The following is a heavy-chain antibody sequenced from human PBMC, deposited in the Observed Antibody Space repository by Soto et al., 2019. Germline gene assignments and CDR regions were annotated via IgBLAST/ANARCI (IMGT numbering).Heavy chain of an antibody. CDR1: GYIFDSYG. D-gene: IGHD1-26*01. Sequence: GGSLRLSCAASGYIFDSYGMHWVRQAPGKGLEWVAVISYDGSNKYYADSVKGRFTISRDNSKNTLYLQMNSLRAEDTAVYYCARSPYSVSYLAYFDYWGQGTLVTVSS. CDR2: ISYDGSNK. V-gene: IGHV3-30*03. J-gene: IGHJ4*02. CDR3: ARSPYSVSYLAYFDY.